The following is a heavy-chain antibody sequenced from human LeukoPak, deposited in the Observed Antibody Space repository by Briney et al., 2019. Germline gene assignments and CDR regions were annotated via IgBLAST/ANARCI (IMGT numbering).Heavy chain of an antibody. J-gene: IGHJ4*02. Sequence: GGPLKLPGAPPEFPLVTFGWPGARQAPAKGRGGVAVIWYDGSNKYYADSVKGRFTISRDNSKNTLYLQMNSLRAEDTAVYYCASSNGDYYFDYWGQGTLVTVSS. D-gene: IGHD4-17*01. CDR1: EFPLVTFG. CDR3: ASSNGDYYFDY. V-gene: IGHV3-33*01. CDR2: IWYDGSNK.